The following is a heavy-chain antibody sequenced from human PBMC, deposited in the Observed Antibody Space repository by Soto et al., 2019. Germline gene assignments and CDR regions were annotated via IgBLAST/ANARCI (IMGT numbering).Heavy chain of an antibody. J-gene: IGHJ5*02. Sequence: SETLSLTCSVSGGSISSSSYYWGWIRQPPGKGLEWIGSIYYSGSTYYNPSIKSRVTISVDTSKNQFSLKLSSVTAADTAAYYCAAQGITSFGVDERNWFDPWGQGTQGTLSS. CDR1: GGSISSSSYY. CDR2: IYYSGST. CDR3: AAQGITSFGVDERNWFDP. V-gene: IGHV4-39*01. D-gene: IGHD3-3*01.